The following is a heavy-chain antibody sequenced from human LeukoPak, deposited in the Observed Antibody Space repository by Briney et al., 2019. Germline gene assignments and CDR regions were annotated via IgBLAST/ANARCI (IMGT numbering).Heavy chain of an antibody. J-gene: IGHJ4*02. Sequence: GGSLRLSCAASGFTFSNYDMHWVRQAPGKGLEWVAVILYDGSNKYYADSVKGRITISRDNSKNTLYLQMNSLRTEDTAVYYCAKAPDSSGLDYWGQGTLVTVSS. CDR3: AKAPDSSGLDY. V-gene: IGHV3-30*18. D-gene: IGHD3-22*01. CDR1: GFTFSNYD. CDR2: ILYDGSNK.